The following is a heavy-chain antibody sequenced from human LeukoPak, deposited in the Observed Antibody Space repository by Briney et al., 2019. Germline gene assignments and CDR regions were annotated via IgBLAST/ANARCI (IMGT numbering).Heavy chain of an antibody. CDR3: ASGGSGSPPPY. J-gene: IGHJ4*02. D-gene: IGHD3-10*01. V-gene: IGHV4-39*07. CDR1: GGSISSSSYY. Sequence: SETLSLTCTVSGGSISSSSYYWGWIRQPPGKGLEWIGSIYYSGSTYYNPSLKSRVTISVDTSKNQFSLKLSSVTAADTAVYYCASGGSGSPPPYWGQGTPVTVSS. CDR2: IYYSGST.